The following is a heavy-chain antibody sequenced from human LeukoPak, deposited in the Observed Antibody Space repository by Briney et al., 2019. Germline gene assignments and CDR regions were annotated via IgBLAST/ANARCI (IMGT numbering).Heavy chain of an antibody. Sequence: GRSLRLSCAASGFTFSNCAMHWVRQAPGKGLEWVAVIANDGRDKHYADSVRGRFAISRDNSKSTLYLQINSLRAEDTAVYYCAKWGDYDVLTGYYVSDYWGQGTLVTVSS. D-gene: IGHD3-9*01. V-gene: IGHV3-30*09. CDR1: GFTFSNCA. J-gene: IGHJ4*02. CDR3: AKWGDYDVLTGYYVSDY. CDR2: IANDGRDK.